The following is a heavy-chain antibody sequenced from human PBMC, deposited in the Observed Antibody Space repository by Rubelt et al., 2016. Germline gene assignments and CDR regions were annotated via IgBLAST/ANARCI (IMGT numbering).Heavy chain of an antibody. Sequence: QVQLQESGPGLVKPSETLSLSCTVSGGSVSSGTYYWSWIRQPPGKGLEWIGYIYYSGSTNYHPSLKSRFTISVDTSKNQLPLKLGAWNAADTAVYYCAGFVVRYSYGFAGDHDYWGQGTLVTVSS. V-gene: IGHV4-61*01. CDR1: GGSVSSGTYY. D-gene: IGHD5-18*01. J-gene: IGHJ4*02. CDR3: AGFVVRYSYGFAGDHDY. CDR2: IYYSGST.